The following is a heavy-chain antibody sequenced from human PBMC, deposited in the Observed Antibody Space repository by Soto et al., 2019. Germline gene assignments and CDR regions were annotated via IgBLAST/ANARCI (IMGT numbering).Heavy chain of an antibody. V-gene: IGHV1-2*02. CDR3: TWAGVIPFFSY. J-gene: IGHJ4*02. Sequence: ASVKVSCKASGYTFIGYYIHWIRQAPGQGLEWMGWISPSNGDTEFAPKFQGRVTVTRDTSLSTVYLTLSRLESDDTAVYYCTWAGVIPFFSYWGKGTQVTV. CDR1: GYTFIGYY. CDR2: ISPSNGDT. D-gene: IGHD3-10*01.